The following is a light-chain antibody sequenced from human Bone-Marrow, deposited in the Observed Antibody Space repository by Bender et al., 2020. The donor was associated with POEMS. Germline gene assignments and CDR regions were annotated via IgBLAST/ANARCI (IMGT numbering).Light chain of an antibody. CDR3: QSVDSSGTYV. J-gene: IGLJ1*01. CDR2: KDN. V-gene: IGLV3-25*03. CDR1: KLGDKF. Sequence: SYELTQPPSVSVSPGQTASITCSGDKLGDKFACWYQQKPGQSPMMVIFKDNMRPSGIPERFSGSSSGTTVTLTISGVQAEDEADYYCQSVDSSGTYVFGTGTKVTVL.